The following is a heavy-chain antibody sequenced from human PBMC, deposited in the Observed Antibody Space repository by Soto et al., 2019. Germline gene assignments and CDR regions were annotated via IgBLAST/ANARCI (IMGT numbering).Heavy chain of an antibody. CDR3: AAGGGLPRYY. Sequence: QLQLQESGSGLVKPSQTLSRTCAVSGGSISSGGYSWSWIRQPPGKGLEWIGYIYHSGSTYYNPSLKSRATISVDRSKTQFSLQLSSVTAADTAVYYCAAGGGLPRYYWGPGTLVTVSA. CDR1: GGSISSGGYS. D-gene: IGHD5-12*01. V-gene: IGHV4-30-2*01. CDR2: IYHSGST. J-gene: IGHJ4*02.